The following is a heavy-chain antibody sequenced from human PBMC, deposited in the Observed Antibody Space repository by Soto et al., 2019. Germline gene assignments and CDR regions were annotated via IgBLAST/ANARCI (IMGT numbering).Heavy chain of an antibody. CDR2: ISYDGSNK. CDR1: GFTFSSYA. D-gene: IGHD2-21*01. J-gene: IGHJ2*01. CDR3: ARDRIPGSWYFDL. V-gene: IGHV3-30-3*01. Sequence: QVQLVESGGGVVQPGRSLRLSCAASGFTFSSYAMHWVRQAPGKGLEWVAVISYDGSNKYYADSVKGRFTISRDNSKKTRYLQLNSLRAEDTAVYYCARDRIPGSWYFDLWGRGTLVTVSS.